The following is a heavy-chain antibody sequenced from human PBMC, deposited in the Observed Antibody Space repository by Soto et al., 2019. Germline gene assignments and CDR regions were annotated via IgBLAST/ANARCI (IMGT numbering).Heavy chain of an antibody. V-gene: IGHV3-48*01. CDR1: GFTFSLYN. CDR2: ITTTSTTI. Sequence: PGGSLRLSCAASGFTFSLYNMNWVRQAPGKGLEWISYITTTSTTISYADSVKGRFTISRDNAKNSLYLQINSLRGEDTAMYYCVRDQLYAFDIWGQGKMVTVS. J-gene: IGHJ3*02. CDR3: VRDQLYAFDI. D-gene: IGHD3-10*01.